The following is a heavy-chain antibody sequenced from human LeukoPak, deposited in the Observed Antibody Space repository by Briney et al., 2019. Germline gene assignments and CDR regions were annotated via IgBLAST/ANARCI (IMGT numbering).Heavy chain of an antibody. J-gene: IGHJ6*03. CDR3: AGELLSDQYYYYYYYMDV. Sequence: ASVKVSCKASGGTFSSYTISWVRQAPGQGLEWMGRIIPILGIANYAQKLQGRVTITADKSTSTAYMELSSLRSEDTAVYYCAGELLSDQYYYYYYYMDVWGKGTTVTVSS. CDR2: IIPILGIA. V-gene: IGHV1-69*02. D-gene: IGHD2-2*01. CDR1: GGTFSSYT.